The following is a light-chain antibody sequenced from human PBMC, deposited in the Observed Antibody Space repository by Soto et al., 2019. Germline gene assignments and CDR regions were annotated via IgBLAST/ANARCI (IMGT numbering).Light chain of an antibody. J-gene: IGKJ1*01. V-gene: IGKV3-20*01. CDR1: QSITSSS. Sequence: EIVLTQSPGTLSLSPGERATLSCRASQSITSSSLAWYQHKPGQAPSLLIYAASSRATGIPDRFSGSGSGTDFTLTINRLEPEDFAVYYCQQYGTSPRTFGQGTKVEIK. CDR3: QQYGTSPRT. CDR2: AAS.